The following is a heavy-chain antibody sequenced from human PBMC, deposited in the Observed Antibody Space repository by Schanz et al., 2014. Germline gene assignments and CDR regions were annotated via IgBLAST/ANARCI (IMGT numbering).Heavy chain of an antibody. CDR1: GFTFSSYS. CDR2: IGNGGVTI. V-gene: IGHV3-48*04. Sequence: EVQLVESGGGLVQPGGSLRLSCTASGFTFSSYSMNWVRQAPGKGLEWVSYIGNGGVTIYYADSVKGRFTISRDNSKNSLYLQMNSLRAEDTAVYYCARGLIAAAGGAFDYWGQGTLVTVSS. D-gene: IGHD6-13*01. CDR3: ARGLIAAAGGAFDY. J-gene: IGHJ4*02.